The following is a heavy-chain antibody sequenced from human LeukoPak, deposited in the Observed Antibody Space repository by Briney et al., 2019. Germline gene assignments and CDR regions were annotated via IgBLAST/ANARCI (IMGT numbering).Heavy chain of an antibody. V-gene: IGHV4-59*01. CDR1: GGSISSYY. CDR3: TSGSYSFYYMDV. CDR2: IYYSGST. J-gene: IGHJ6*03. Sequence: SETLSLTCTVSGGSISSYYWSWIRQPPGKGLEWIGYIYYSGSTNYSPSLKSRVTISVDTSKNQFSLKLSSVTAADTAVYYCTSGSYSFYYMDVWGKGTTVTVSS. D-gene: IGHD1-26*01.